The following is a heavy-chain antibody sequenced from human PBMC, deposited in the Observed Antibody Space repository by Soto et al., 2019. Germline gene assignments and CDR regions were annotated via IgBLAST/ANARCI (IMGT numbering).Heavy chain of an antibody. CDR3: ARDQGRSITCQLDY. CDR1: GFTFSTYA. V-gene: IGHV3-30-3*01. J-gene: IGHJ4*02. CDR2: ISYDGSNT. D-gene: IGHD2-2*01. Sequence: GGSLRLSCVVSGFTFSTYAMHWVRQAPGKGLEWVAVISYDGSNTYYADSVKGRFTISRDNMLYLQMNSLRAEDTAVYYCARDQGRSITCQLDYWGKGTLVTVSS.